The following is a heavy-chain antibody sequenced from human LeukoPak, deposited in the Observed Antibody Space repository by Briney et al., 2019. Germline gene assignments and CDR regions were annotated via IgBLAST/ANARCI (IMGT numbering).Heavy chain of an antibody. CDR1: GGTFSSYA. CDR2: IIPIFGTA. V-gene: IGHV1-69*06. D-gene: IGHD2-2*01. CDR3: ARRYCSSTSCYHFGY. J-gene: IGHJ4*02. Sequence: SVKVSCKASGGTFSSYAISWVRQAPGQGLEWMGGIIPIFGTANYAQKFQGRVTITADKSTSTAYMELSSLRSEDTAVYYCARRYCSSTSCYHFGYWGQGTLVTVSS.